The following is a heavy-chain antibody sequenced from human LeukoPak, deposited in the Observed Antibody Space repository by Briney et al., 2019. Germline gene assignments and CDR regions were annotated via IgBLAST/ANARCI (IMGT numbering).Heavy chain of an antibody. Sequence: GGSLRLSCAASGFTFSSYNMNWVRQAPGKGLEWVAIISYDGSSKYYADSVKGRFTLSRDNSKNMLYLQMNSLRADDTAVYYCARESLGGSWFDYWGQGTLVTVSS. CDR1: GFTFSSYN. J-gene: IGHJ4*02. CDR3: ARESLGGSWFDY. D-gene: IGHD6-13*01. CDR2: ISYDGSSK. V-gene: IGHV3-30*03.